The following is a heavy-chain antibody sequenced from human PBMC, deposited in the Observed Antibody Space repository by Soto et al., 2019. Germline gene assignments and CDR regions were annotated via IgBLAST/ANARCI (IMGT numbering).Heavy chain of an antibody. CDR2: MNPNSGNT. CDR3: ASYGAFIDGLDV. Sequence: GASVKLSCKASGYTFTSYDINWVRQATGQGLEWMGWMNPNSGNTGYAQKFQGRVTMTRDTSISTAYMELSSLRSEDTAVYYCASYGAFIDGLDVWGQGTTVTVSS. D-gene: IGHD3-3*02. CDR1: GYTFTSYD. V-gene: IGHV1-8*01. J-gene: IGHJ6*02.